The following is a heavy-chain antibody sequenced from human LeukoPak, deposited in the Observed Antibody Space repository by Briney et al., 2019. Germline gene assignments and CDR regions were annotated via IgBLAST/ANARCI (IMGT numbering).Heavy chain of an antibody. D-gene: IGHD2-21*02. CDR2: IMYDGSSK. V-gene: IGHV3-30*02. J-gene: IGHJ4*02. CDR1: GFTLKAYA. Sequence: GGSLRPSCAASGFTLKAYAMHWVRQAPGKGLEWVAFIMYDGSSKSIGDSVKGRFSISRDNPSNTLYLEMNSLRVEDTAVYYCAKGFRLNDFSFESWGQGTLVTVSS. CDR3: AKGFRLNDFSFES.